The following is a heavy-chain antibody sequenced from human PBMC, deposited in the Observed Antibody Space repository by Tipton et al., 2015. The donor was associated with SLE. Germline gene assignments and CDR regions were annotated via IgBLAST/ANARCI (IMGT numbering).Heavy chain of an antibody. D-gene: IGHD5-12*01. V-gene: IGHV4-39*01. Sequence: TLSLTCNVSGASISSSDYSWGWMRQPPGEGLEWIGTIYYNGGTHSNPSLKSRVSISVDTSKNQLSLKLISVTAADTAVYFCARLFGGYARWGQGTLVTVSS. CDR2: IYYNGGT. J-gene: IGHJ4*02. CDR1: GASISSSDYS. CDR3: ARLFGGYAR.